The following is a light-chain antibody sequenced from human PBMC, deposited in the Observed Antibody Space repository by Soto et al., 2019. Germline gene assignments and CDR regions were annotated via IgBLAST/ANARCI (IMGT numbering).Light chain of an antibody. Sequence: QSVLTQAPSASAAPGQTDTISCSGSPSNIGANYVFWYQHRPGTAPKLLIYRNNQRPSGVPDRFSGSKSGASASLTISGLRAEDEADYYCAAWGDDSLSALFGGGTKLTVL. V-gene: IGLV1-47*01. CDR2: RNN. CDR1: PSNIGANY. CDR3: AAWGDDSLSAL. J-gene: IGLJ3*02.